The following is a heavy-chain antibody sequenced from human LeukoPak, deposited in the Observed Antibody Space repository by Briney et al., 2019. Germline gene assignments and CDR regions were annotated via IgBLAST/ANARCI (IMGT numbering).Heavy chain of an antibody. Sequence: LSGGSLTLSLAASGLILRNDVVTSASHPAGEGLEWGSTISGGGGGTYHADSVRGRFTISRDNSKNMLYLQMNSLRAEDTAIYFCAKDFAMLRFPAPFDSWGQGTLVAVAS. CDR2: ISGGGGGT. J-gene: IGHJ4*02. V-gene: IGHV3-23*01. CDR3: AKDFAMLRFPAPFDS. D-gene: IGHD2-21*01. CDR1: GLILRNDV.